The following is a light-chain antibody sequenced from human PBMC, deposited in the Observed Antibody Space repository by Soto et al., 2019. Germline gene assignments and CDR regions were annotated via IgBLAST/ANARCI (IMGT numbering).Light chain of an antibody. CDR3: QQYGSSYT. CDR1: QSVSSNY. V-gene: IGKV3-20*01. J-gene: IGKJ2*01. CDR2: GAS. Sequence: EIVLTQTPGTLSLSPGERATLSCRARQSVSSNYLAWYQQKPGQAPRLLIYGASSRATGIPDRFSGSGSGTDFSLTISRLEPEDLAVYYCQQYGSSYTFGQGTKLEIK.